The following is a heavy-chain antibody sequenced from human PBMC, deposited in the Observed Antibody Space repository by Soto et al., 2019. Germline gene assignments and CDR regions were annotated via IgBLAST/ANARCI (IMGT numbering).Heavy chain of an antibody. Sequence: PGESLKISCKGSGYSFTSYWIGWVRQMPGKGLEWMGIIYPGDSDTRYSPSFQGQITISADKSISTAYLQWGSLKASDTAMYYCARLLYSRTPNWFDPWGQGTLVTVSS. CDR1: GYSFTSYW. V-gene: IGHV5-51*01. CDR2: IYPGDSDT. D-gene: IGHD1-26*01. CDR3: ARLLYSRTPNWFDP. J-gene: IGHJ5*02.